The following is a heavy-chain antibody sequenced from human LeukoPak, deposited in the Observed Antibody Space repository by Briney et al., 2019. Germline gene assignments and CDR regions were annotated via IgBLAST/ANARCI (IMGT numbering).Heavy chain of an antibody. J-gene: IGHJ4*02. D-gene: IGHD6-13*01. CDR1: GGSFSGYY. Sequence: PSETLSLTCAVYGGSFSGYYWSWIRQPPGKGLEWIGEINHSGSTNYNPSLKSRVTISVDTSKNQFSLQLNSVTPEDTAVYYCAREIAAAGTLDYWGQGTLVTVSS. V-gene: IGHV4-34*01. CDR3: AREIAAAGTLDY. CDR2: INHSGST.